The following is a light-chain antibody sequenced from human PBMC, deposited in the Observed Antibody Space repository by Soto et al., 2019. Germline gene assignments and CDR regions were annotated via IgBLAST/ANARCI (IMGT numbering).Light chain of an antibody. J-gene: IGLJ2*01. Sequence: QSVLTQPASVSGSPGQSITISCTGTSSDVGGYNYVSWYQQHPGKAPKLMIYDVTKRPSGVPNRFSGSKSGNTASLTISGLQAEDEADYSCCSYAGNYIWVFGGGTKVTVL. CDR1: SSDVGGYNY. CDR2: DVT. CDR3: CSYAGNYIWV. V-gene: IGLV2-11*01.